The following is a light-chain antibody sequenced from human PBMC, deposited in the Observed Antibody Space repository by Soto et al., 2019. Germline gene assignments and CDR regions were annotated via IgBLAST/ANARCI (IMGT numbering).Light chain of an antibody. V-gene: IGLV2-14*01. CDR1: SSDVGGYNY. Sequence: QSALTQPASVSGSPGQSITISCTGTSSDVGGYNYVSWYQQHPVKAPKLMIYEVSNRPSGVSNRFSCSKSGNTASLTISGLQAEDEADYYCSSFTSSSTFVFGTGTKVTVL. CDR2: EVS. CDR3: SSFTSSSTFV. J-gene: IGLJ1*01.